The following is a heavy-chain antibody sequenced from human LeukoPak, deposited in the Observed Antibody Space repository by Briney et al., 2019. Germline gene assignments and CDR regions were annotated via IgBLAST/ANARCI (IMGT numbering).Heavy chain of an antibody. J-gene: IGHJ4*02. V-gene: IGHV3-23*01. Sequence: SGGSLRLSCAASGFTFSSYAMSWVRQAPGKGLEWVSAISGSGGSTYYADSVKGRFTISRDNSKNTLYLQMNSLRAEDTAVYYCARGGVYSSGSYYLYYFDYWGQGTLVTVSS. CDR1: GFTFSSYA. CDR3: ARGGVYSSGSYYLYYFDY. D-gene: IGHD6-19*01. CDR2: ISGSGGST.